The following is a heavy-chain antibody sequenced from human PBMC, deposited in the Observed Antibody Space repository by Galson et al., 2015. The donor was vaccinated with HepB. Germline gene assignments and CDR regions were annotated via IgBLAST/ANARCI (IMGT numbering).Heavy chain of an antibody. D-gene: IGHD3-22*01. CDR2: TYYRSKWSS. Sequence: CAISGDSVSSNRAAWNWIRQSPSRGLEWLGRTYYRSKWSSDYAASVKSRITINADTSKNQFSLQLNSVTPEDTAVYYCARGHYYDSTGAHYFDYWGQGTLVTVSS. CDR1: GDSVSSNRAA. CDR3: ARGHYYDSTGAHYFDY. J-gene: IGHJ4*02. V-gene: IGHV6-1*01.